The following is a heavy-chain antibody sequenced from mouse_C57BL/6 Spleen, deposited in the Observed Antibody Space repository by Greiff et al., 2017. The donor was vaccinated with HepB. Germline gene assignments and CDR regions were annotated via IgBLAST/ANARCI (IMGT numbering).Heavy chain of an antibody. CDR1: GFTFSSYA. J-gene: IGHJ3*01. Sequence: DVKLVESGGGLVKPGGSLKLSCAASGFTFSSYAMSWVRQTPEKRLEWVATISDGGSYTYYPDNVKGRFTISRDNAKNNLYLQMSHLKSEDTAMYYCARGVYDGYLVGFAYWGQGTLVTVSA. CDR3: ARGVYDGYLVGFAY. V-gene: IGHV5-4*03. D-gene: IGHD2-3*01. CDR2: ISDGGSYT.